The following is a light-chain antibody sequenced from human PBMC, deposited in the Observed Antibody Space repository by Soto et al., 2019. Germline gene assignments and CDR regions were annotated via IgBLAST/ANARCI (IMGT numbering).Light chain of an antibody. Sequence: EIVLTQSPATLSLSPGERATLSCRASQSVSIYLAWYQQKPGQAPRLLVYDGSSRATGIPARFSGSVSGTDFTLTISSLEPEDFAVYYCQQRSNWPPSFGQGTRLEIK. V-gene: IGKV3-11*01. CDR2: DGS. J-gene: IGKJ5*01. CDR1: QSVSIY. CDR3: QQRSNWPPS.